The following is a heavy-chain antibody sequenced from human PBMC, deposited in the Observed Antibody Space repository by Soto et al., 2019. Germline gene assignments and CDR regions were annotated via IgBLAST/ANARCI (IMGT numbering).Heavy chain of an antibody. Sequence: SDTLSLTCTCSGYSISRGYYYWGWSRQPPGKGLEWSGYICYRGSTYYNASPNSRVTISVDSSTNEVSRKLRSVAAAVLLMNYCDSFSYSSRWPFDYWGQGTLVSVSS. CDR3: DSFSYSSRWPFDY. V-gene: IGHV4-30-4*02. CDR2: ICYRGST. J-gene: IGHJ4*02. D-gene: IGHD6-13*01. CDR1: GYSISRGYYY.